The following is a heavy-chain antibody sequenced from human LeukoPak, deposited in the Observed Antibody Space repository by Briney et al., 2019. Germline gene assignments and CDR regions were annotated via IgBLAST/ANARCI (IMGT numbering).Heavy chain of an antibody. V-gene: IGHV3-48*01. CDR3: ARGRYYDSSGSYYFDY. J-gene: IGHJ4*02. CDR1: GFTFSSYE. Sequence: GGSLRLSCEASGFTFSSYEMNWVRQAPGKGLEWISYISSSSSTIYYADSVKGRFTISRDNAKNSLYLQMNSLRAEDTAVYYCARGRYYDSSGSYYFDYWGQGTLVTVSS. CDR2: ISSSSSTI. D-gene: IGHD3-22*01.